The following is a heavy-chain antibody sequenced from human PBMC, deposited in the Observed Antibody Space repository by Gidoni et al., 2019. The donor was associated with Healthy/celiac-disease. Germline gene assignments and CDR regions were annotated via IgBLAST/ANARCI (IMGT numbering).Heavy chain of an antibody. CDR3: AKEEKAYYYYGMDV. Sequence: EVQLVESGGVVVQTGGSLRLPCAASGFTFDDYAMHWVRQAPGKGLEWVSLISWDGGSTYYADSVKGRFTISRDNSKNSLYLQMNSLRAEDTALYYCAKEEKAYYYYGMDVWGQGTTVTVSS. CDR2: ISWDGGST. J-gene: IGHJ6*02. CDR1: GFTFDDYA. V-gene: IGHV3-43D*03.